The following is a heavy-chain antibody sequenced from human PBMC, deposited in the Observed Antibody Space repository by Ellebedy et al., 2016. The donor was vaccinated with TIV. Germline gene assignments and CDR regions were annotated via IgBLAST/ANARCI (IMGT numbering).Heavy chain of an antibody. CDR1: GGSISSYY. V-gene: IGHV4-59*01. CDR3: ARVRGATETEYYFDY. D-gene: IGHD3-10*01. Sequence: GSLRPSXTVSGGSISSYYWSWIRQPPGKGLEWIGYIYYSGSTNYNPSLKSRVTISVDTSKNQFSLKLSSVTAADTAVYYCARVRGATETEYYFDYWGQGTLVTVSS. CDR2: IYYSGST. J-gene: IGHJ4*02.